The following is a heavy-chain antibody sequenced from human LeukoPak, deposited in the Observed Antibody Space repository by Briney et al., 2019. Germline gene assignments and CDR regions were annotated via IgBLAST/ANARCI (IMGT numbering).Heavy chain of an antibody. J-gene: IGHJ4*02. CDR2: IYSGGRT. CDR3: ARDCSGKWLATNDY. D-gene: IGHD6-19*01. Sequence: AGGSLRLSCAASGFTVSSNYMSWVRQAPGKGLEWVSVIYSGGRTYYADSVKGRFTISRDNSKNTLYLQMNSLRAEDTAVYYCARDCSGKWLATNDYWGQGTLVTVSS. V-gene: IGHV3-66*01. CDR1: GFTVSSNY.